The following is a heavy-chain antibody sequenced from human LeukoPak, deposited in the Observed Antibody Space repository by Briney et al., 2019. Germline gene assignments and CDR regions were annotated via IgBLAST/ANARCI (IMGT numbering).Heavy chain of an antibody. CDR2: IKQDGSEK. J-gene: IGHJ5*02. CDR3: ARAFKYYDFWSGYYDVGIGP. CDR1: GFTFSSYW. V-gene: IGHV3-7*03. D-gene: IGHD3-3*01. Sequence: GGSLRLSCAASGFTFSSYWMSWVRQAPGKGLEWVANIKQDGSEKYYVDSVKGRFTISRDNAKNSLYLQMNSLRAEDTAVYYCARAFKYYDFWSGYYDVGIGPWGQGTLVTVSS.